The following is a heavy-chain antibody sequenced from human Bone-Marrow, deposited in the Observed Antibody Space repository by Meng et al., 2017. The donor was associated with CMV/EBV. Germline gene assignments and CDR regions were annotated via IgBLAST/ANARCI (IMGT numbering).Heavy chain of an antibody. CDR2: IYYSGST. CDR1: GGSISSSSYF. D-gene: IGHD2-2*01. J-gene: IGHJ6*02. Sequence: GSLRLSCNVSGGSISSSSYFWGWVRQPPGKGLEWIGSIYYSGSTYYNPSLKSRVTISVDTSKNQFSLKLSSVTAADTAVYYCARGDCSSTSCYPYYGMDVWGQGTTVTVSS. CDR3: ARGDCSSTSCYPYYGMDV. V-gene: IGHV4-39*07.